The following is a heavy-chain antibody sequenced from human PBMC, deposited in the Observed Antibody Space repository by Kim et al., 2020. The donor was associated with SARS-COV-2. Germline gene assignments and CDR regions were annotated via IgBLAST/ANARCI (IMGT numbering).Heavy chain of an antibody. CDR1: GGSITGFY. J-gene: IGHJ4*01. CDR3: GRGRLAAGVGGVLFDD. Sequence: SETLSLTCTVSGGSITGFYWSWIRQPAGKGLEWIGRIYYSGSSNYNPSLKSRVSISVDTSKSQISLRLTSVTAADTAVYYCGRGRLAAGVGGVLFDDWG. CDR2: IYYSGSS. D-gene: IGHD3-10*01. V-gene: IGHV4-4*07.